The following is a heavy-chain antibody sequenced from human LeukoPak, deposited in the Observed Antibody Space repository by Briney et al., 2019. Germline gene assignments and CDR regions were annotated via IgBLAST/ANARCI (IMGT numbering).Heavy chain of an antibody. Sequence: GGSLRLSCAASGFTFSSYWMSWVRQAPGKGLEWVANIKQDGSEKYYVDSVKGRFTISRDNAKKSVYLQMNSLRADDTAVYYCARAITVVDSYWGQGTLVTVSS. CDR3: ARAITVVDSY. V-gene: IGHV3-7*01. CDR2: IKQDGSEK. J-gene: IGHJ4*02. CDR1: GFTFSSYW. D-gene: IGHD2-2*01.